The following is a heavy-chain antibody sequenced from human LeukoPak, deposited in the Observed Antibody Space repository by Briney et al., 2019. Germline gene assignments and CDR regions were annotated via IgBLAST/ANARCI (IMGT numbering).Heavy chain of an antibody. D-gene: IGHD2-2*01. CDR2: IYPGDSDT. CDR1: GYSFTDYW. Sequence: GESLKISCKGSGYSFTDYWIGWVRQMRGKGLEWMGIIYPGDSDTRYSPSFQGQVTISADKSISTAYLQWSSLKASDTAMYYCARVREGCSSASCPLDYWGQGTLVTVSS. J-gene: IGHJ4*02. CDR3: ARVREGCSSASCPLDY. V-gene: IGHV5-51*01.